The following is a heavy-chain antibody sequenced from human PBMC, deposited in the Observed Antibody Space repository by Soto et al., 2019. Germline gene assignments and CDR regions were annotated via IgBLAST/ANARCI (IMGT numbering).Heavy chain of an antibody. CDR1: GDTFSVYT. CDR2: VNPILSMS. Sequence: QVQLVQSGAELKKPGSSVKVSCKASGDTFSVYTINCVRQAPGLGLEWMGRVNPILSMSNYAQKFQGRVTMTADKSTSTAYMELRSLRSEDTAFYYCATSYGAGYRAFDYWGQGALVTVSS. D-gene: IGHD3-10*01. J-gene: IGHJ4*02. CDR3: ATSYGAGYRAFDY. V-gene: IGHV1-69*02.